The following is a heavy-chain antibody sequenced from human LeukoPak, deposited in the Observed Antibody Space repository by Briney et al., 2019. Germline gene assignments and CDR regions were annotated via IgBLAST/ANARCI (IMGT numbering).Heavy chain of an antibody. CDR3: AKYPGGFTGIVNYYHMDV. D-gene: IGHD1-26*01. V-gene: IGHV3-30*18. CDR1: GFTFSNYG. J-gene: IGHJ6*03. Sequence: PGGSLRLSCAASGFTFSNYGMHWVRQAPGKGLEWVAVISYDGSNKYYADSVKGRFTISRDNSKNTLFLQMNSLRAEDTALYYYAKYPGGFTGIVNYYHMDVWGKGTTVTVSS. CDR2: ISYDGSNK.